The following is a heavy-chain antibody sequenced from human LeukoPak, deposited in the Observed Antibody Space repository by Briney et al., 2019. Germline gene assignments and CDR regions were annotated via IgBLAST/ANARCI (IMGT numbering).Heavy chain of an antibody. CDR2: INWNGGST. V-gene: IGHV3-20*04. CDR1: GFTFDDYG. J-gene: IGHJ6*03. CDR3: ARGLGDYVAYYMDV. D-gene: IGHD3-16*01. Sequence: PGGSLRLSCAASGFTFDDYGMSWDRQAPGKGLEWVSGINWNGGSTGYADSVKGRFTISRDNAKNSLYLQMNSLRAEDTALYYCARGLGDYVAYYMDVWGKGTTVTVSS.